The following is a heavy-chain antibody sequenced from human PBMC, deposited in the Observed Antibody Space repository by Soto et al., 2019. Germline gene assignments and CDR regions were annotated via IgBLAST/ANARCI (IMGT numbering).Heavy chain of an antibody. CDR3: ARGRYGDY. V-gene: IGHV1-18*01. CDR1: GYGFTTYG. D-gene: IGHD1-1*01. Sequence: QVHLVQSGAEVKKPGASVKVSCKGSGYGFTTYGITWVRQAPGQGLEWMAWISAHNGNTNYAQKVQGRVIVTRDTSTSTAYMELRSLRYDDTAVYYCARGRYGDYWGQGALVTVSS. J-gene: IGHJ4*02. CDR2: ISAHNGNT.